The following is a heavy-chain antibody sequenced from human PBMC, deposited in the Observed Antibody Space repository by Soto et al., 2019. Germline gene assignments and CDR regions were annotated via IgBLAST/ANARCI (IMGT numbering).Heavy chain of an antibody. CDR2: IHHSGSI. Sequence: QVQLQQSGPGLVKPSQTLSLTCTVSGGSISSEYYHWTWIRQSPGKGLEWIGYIHHSGSILYNPSLKSRVTISVDTSKNQFSLHLSSVTAADTAVYFCAREDDGGDSLDVWCQGTTVTVSS. V-gene: IGHV4-30-4*08. CDR3: AREDDGGDSLDV. J-gene: IGHJ6*02. CDR1: GGSISSEYYH. D-gene: IGHD2-21*02.